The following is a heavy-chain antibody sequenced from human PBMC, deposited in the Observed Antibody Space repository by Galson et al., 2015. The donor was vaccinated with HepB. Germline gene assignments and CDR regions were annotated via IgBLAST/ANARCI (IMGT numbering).Heavy chain of an antibody. CDR3: ARVPYSSTSPRFDP. V-gene: IGHV3-7*03. J-gene: IGHJ5*02. CDR1: GFSFSSYW. Sequence: SLRLSCAGSGFSFSSYWMSWVRQASEKGLEWVANIKQDGSEKYRVDSVKGRFTISRDNARNSVYLQMSSLRAEDTAIYYCARVPYSSTSPRFDPWGQGTLVTVSS. CDR2: IKQDGSEK. D-gene: IGHD2-2*01.